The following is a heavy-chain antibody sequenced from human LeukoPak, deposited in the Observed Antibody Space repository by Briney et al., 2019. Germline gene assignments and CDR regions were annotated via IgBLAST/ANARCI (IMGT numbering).Heavy chain of an antibody. Sequence: PGRSLRLSCAASGLTFSTYTMHWVRQAPGKGLEWVALISSDEKYEYYADSVKGRFTISRDNSKNTLYLQVNSLRAEDTAVYYCARDIKWLGRYYYYGLDVWGQGTTVTVSS. J-gene: IGHJ6*02. D-gene: IGHD6-19*01. CDR1: GLTFSTYT. V-gene: IGHV3-30*04. CDR3: ARDIKWLGRYYYYGLDV. CDR2: ISSDEKYE.